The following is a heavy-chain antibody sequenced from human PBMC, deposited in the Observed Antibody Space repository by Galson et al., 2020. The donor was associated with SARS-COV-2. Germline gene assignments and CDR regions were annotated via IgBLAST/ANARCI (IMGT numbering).Heavy chain of an antibody. Sequence: SKTLSLPCAVYGGSLRGYYWNWIRQPPGKTLEWIGEANHSGSTQYNPSLKSRLIISPDTSKIQFSLRLSSVTAPDTPVYYCARRVSGLFDWLQRGHCLDYWSQGTLVTVSA. CDR2: ANHSGST. D-gene: IGHD3-9*01. CDR1: GGSLRGYY. CDR3: ARRVSGLFDWLQRGHCLDY. V-gene: IGHV4-34*01. J-gene: IGHJ4*02.